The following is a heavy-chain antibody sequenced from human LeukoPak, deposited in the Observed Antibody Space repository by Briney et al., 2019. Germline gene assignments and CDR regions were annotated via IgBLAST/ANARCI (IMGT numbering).Heavy chain of an antibody. CDR3: ARDRVQWLIDAFDI. J-gene: IGHJ3*02. CDR1: GYTFTNYY. V-gene: IGHV1-18*01. Sequence: ASVKVSCKASGYTFTNYYISWVRQAPGQGLEWMGWISAYNGNTNYAQKFQGRVTMTTDTSTSTVYMELRSIRSDDTAVYYCARDRVQWLIDAFDIWGQGTMVTVSS. CDR2: ISAYNGNT. D-gene: IGHD6-19*01.